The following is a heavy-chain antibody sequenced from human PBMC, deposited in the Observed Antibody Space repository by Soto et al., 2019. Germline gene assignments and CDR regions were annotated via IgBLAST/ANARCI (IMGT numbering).Heavy chain of an antibody. CDR1: GFTFRNYG. D-gene: IGHD1-1*01. Sequence: QVQLVQSGAEVKKPAASVKVSCKASGFTFRNYGFRWARQAPGQGLEWMGWISANNGDTHYAQKFQGRVTMTTDTSKNTGYMEVRSLRSDGTAVYYWARKGTGAPVDYWGQGTLVTVSS. J-gene: IGHJ4*02. V-gene: IGHV1-18*01. CDR2: ISANNGDT. CDR3: ARKGTGAPVDY.